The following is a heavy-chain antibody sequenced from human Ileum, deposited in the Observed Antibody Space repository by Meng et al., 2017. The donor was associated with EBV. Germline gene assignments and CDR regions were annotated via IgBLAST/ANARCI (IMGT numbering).Heavy chain of an antibody. V-gene: IGHV4-4*02. Sequence: DVGPGLVKLSGILTPLCPVSCAFIGSSYWWTWGRQPPEKGLEWIGEIYHSGSTNYNPSLKSRLTLSVDKSKSQFSLELISVTAADTAVYYCARGRRFGSGRYALDYWGQGTLVTVSS. J-gene: IGHJ4*02. CDR1: CAFIGSSYW. CDR3: ARGRRFGSGRYALDY. D-gene: IGHD3-10*01. CDR2: IYHSGST.